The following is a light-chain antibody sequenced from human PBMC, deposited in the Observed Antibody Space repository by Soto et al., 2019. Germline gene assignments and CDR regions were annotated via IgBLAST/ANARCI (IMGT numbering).Light chain of an antibody. CDR2: SNN. J-gene: IGLJ2*01. CDR1: SSDVGGYKY. Sequence: QSVLTQPASVSGSPGQSITISCTGTSSDVGGYKYVSWYQQLPGTAPKLLIFSNNQRPSGVPDRFSGSKSGTSASLAISGLRSEDEADYYCAAWDDSLSGHVVFGGGTKLTVL. CDR3: AAWDDSLSGHVV. V-gene: IGLV1-47*02.